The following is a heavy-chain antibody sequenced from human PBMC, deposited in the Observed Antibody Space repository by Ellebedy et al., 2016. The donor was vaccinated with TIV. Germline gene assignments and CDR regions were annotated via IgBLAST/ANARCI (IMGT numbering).Heavy chain of an antibody. V-gene: IGHV4-39*07. J-gene: IGHJ3*02. CDR1: GGSISSGSYY. CDR2: MYYSGST. CDR3: ARGRTLEAFDI. Sequence: SETLSLTCSLSGGSISSGSYYWGWSRQPPGKGLDWIGNMYYSGSTYYNPSLKSRVTISGDTSKNQFSLKLRSVPAADTAVYYCARGRTLEAFDIWGQGTLVTVSS. D-gene: IGHD1-1*01.